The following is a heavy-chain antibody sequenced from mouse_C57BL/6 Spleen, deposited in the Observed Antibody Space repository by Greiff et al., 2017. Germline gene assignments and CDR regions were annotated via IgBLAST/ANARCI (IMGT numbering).Heavy chain of an antibody. J-gene: IGHJ3*01. CDR2: IYPRSGNT. D-gene: IGHD2-5*01. Sequence: VQLQQSGAELARPGASVKLSCKASGYTFTSSGISWVKQRTGQGLEWIGEIYPRSGNTYYNEKFKGKATLTADKSSSTAYMELRSLTSEDSAVYFCTRGPSYYSNRTGFAYWGQGTLVTVSA. CDR3: TRGPSYYSNRTGFAY. CDR1: GYTFTSSG. V-gene: IGHV1-81*01.